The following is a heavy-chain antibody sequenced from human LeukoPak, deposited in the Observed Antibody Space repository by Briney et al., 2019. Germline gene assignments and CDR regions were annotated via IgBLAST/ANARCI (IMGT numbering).Heavy chain of an antibody. V-gene: IGHV4-59*01. CDR3: ARESDSSGNKFDP. CDR2: IYYSGST. CDR1: GGSISSYY. Sequence: SETLSLTCTVSGGSISSYYWSWIRQPPGKGLEWIGYIYYSGSTNYNPSLKSRVTISVDTSKNQFSLKLSSVTAADTAVYYCARESDSSGNKFDPWGRGTLVTVSS. D-gene: IGHD3-22*01. J-gene: IGHJ5*02.